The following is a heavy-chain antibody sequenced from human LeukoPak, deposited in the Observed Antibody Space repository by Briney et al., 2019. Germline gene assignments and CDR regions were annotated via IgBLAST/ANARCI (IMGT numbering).Heavy chain of an antibody. Sequence: ASVKVSCKASGYTFTGYYMHWVRQAPGQGLEWMGWINPNSGGTNYAQKFQGRVTMTRDTSISTTYMELSRLRSDDTAVYYCAREGIQLWMGSNWFDPWGQGTLVTVSS. CDR1: GYTFTGYY. V-gene: IGHV1-2*02. D-gene: IGHD5-18*01. CDR3: AREGIQLWMGSNWFDP. CDR2: INPNSGGT. J-gene: IGHJ5*02.